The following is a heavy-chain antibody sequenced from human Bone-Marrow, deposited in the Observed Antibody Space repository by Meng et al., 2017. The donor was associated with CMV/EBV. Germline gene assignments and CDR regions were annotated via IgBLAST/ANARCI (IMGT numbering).Heavy chain of an antibody. J-gene: IGHJ4*02. CDR3: ARDGRAAMVPWLRY. CDR1: GGSVSSASYY. Sequence: SETLSLTCPVSGGSVSSASYYWSWIRQPPGKGLEWIGYIYYSGSTNYNPSLKSRVTTSVDTSKNQFSLTLSSVTAADTAVYYCARDGRAAMVPWLRYWGQGTLVTVSS. V-gene: IGHV4-61*01. D-gene: IGHD5-18*01. CDR2: IYYSGST.